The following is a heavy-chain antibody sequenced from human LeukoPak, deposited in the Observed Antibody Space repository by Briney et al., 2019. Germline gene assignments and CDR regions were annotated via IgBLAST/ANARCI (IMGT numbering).Heavy chain of an antibody. CDR1: GLTFSSYA. Sequence: GESLRLSCAASGLTFSSYAMSWVRQAPGKGLEWVSAISGSGGSTHYAVSVKGRFTISRDNSKNTLYLQMHSLKAEDTAVYYCAKAPDIVAARGAYYFDYWGQGTLVTVSS. J-gene: IGHJ4*02. D-gene: IGHD5-12*01. CDR2: ISGSGGST. CDR3: AKAPDIVAARGAYYFDY. V-gene: IGHV3-23*01.